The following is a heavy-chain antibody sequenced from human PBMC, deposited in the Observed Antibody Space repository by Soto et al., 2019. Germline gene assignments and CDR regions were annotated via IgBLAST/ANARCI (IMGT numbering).Heavy chain of an antibody. J-gene: IGHJ4*02. CDR3: SKDRSRGVTVTAEY. CDR2: ISDAGGVI. Sequence: EVQLLESVGGVVQPGGCRRLSCAASGFTFNNYAMSWVRQARGKGLEWVSSISDAGGVIHYADSVRDRFTISRDNSKSTLYLQMNSLSGEDTAVYYCSKDRSRGVTVTAEYWGQGNVINVSS. V-gene: IGHV3-23*01. CDR1: GFTFNNYA. D-gene: IGHD4-17*01.